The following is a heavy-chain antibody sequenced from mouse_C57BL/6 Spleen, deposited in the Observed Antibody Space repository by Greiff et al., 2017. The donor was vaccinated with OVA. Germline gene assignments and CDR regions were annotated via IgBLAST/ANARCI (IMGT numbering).Heavy chain of an antibody. D-gene: IGHD1-1*02. CDR2: INPNNGGT. V-gene: IGHV1-26*01. CDR3: ARWYPSYFDV. Sequence: EVQLQQSGPELVKPGASVKISCKASGYTFTDYYMNWVKQSHGKSLEWIGDINPNNGGTSYNQKFKGKATLTVDKSSSTAYMELRSLTSEDSAVYYCARWYPSYFDVWGTGTTVTVSS. CDR1: GYTFTDYY. J-gene: IGHJ1*03.